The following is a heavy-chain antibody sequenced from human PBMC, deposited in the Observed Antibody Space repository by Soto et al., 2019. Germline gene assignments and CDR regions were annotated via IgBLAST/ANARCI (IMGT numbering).Heavy chain of an antibody. CDR1: GYTFTSYA. CDR2: INAGNGNT. Sequence: QVQLVQSGAEVKKPGASVKVSCKASGYTFTSYAMHWVRQAPGQRLEWMGWINAGNGNTKYSQKFQGRVTITRDTSASTAYMELSSLRSEDTAVYYCARGEISDFWSGPEGDAFDIWGQGTMVTVSS. D-gene: IGHD3-3*01. J-gene: IGHJ3*02. V-gene: IGHV1-3*01. CDR3: ARGEISDFWSGPEGDAFDI.